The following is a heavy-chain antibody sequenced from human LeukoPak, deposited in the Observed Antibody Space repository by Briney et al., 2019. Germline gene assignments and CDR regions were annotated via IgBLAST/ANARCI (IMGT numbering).Heavy chain of an antibody. D-gene: IGHD1-26*01. V-gene: IGHV1-2*02. CDR3: ARWEGDYVVY. CDR1: GYTFTSYG. J-gene: IGHJ4*02. CDR2: INPNSGGT. Sequence: ASVKVSCKASGYTFTSYGISWVRQAPGQGLEWMGWINPNSGGTNYAQKFQGRVTMTRDTSISTAYMELSRLRSDDTAVYYCARWEGDYVVYWGQGTLVTVSS.